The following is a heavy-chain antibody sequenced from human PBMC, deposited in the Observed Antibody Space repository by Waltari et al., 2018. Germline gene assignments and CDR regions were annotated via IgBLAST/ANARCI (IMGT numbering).Heavy chain of an antibody. CDR1: GFTFSSYG. J-gene: IGHJ5*02. V-gene: IGHV3-33*08. CDR3: ARDRYSSGWYRNWFDP. Sequence: QVQLVESGGGVVQPGRSLRLSCAASGFTFSSYGMHWVRQAPGKGLEWVAVIWYDGSNKLYADFVKGRFTISRDNSKNTLYLQMNSLRAEDTAVYYCARDRYSSGWYRNWFDPWGQGTLVTVSS. D-gene: IGHD6-19*01. CDR2: IWYDGSNK.